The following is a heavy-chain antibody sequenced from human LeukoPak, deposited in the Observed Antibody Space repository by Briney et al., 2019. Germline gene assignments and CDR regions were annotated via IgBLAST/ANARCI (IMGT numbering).Heavy chain of an antibody. CDR1: GYTFTSYG. V-gene: IGHV1-18*01. J-gene: IGHJ5*02. D-gene: IGHD3-10*01. CDR3: ARDLEYGSGSYYDNWFDP. CDR2: ISAYNGNT. Sequence: ASVKVSCKASGYTFTSYGISWVRQAPGQGLEWMGWISAYNGNTNYAQKLQGRVTMTTDTSTSTTYMELRSLRSEDTAVYYCARDLEYGSGSYYDNWFDPWGQGTLVTVSS.